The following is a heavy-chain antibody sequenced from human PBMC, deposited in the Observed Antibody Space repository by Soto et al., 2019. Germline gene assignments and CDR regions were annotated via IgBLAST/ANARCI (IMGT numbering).Heavy chain of an antibody. D-gene: IGHD3-3*01. CDR1: GFTFSSYA. V-gene: IGHV3-23*01. CDR2: ISGSGGST. J-gene: IGHJ6*02. Sequence: GGSLRLSCAASGFTFSSYAMSWVRQAPGKGLEWVSAISGSGGSTYYADSVKGRFTISRDNFKNTLYLQMNSLRAEDTAVYYCAKDSRITIFGVVIISPLDVWGQGTTVTVSS. CDR3: AKDSRITIFGVVIISPLDV.